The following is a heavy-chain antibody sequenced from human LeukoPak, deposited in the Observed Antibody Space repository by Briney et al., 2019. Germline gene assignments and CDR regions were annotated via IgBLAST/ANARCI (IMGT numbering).Heavy chain of an antibody. CDR1: GGTFSSYA. CDR2: IIPIFGTA. D-gene: IGHD1-1*01. CDR3: ARGGVQLERMPYWYFDL. J-gene: IGHJ2*01. V-gene: IGHV1-69*05. Sequence: ASVNVSCKASGGTFSSYAISWVRQAPGQGLEWMGGIIPIFGTANYAQKFQGRVTITTDESTSTAYMELSSLRSEDTAVYYCARGGVQLERMPYWYFDLWGRGTLVTVSS.